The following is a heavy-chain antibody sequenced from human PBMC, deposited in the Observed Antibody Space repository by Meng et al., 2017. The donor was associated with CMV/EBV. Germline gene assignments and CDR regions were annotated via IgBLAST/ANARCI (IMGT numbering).Heavy chain of an antibody. V-gene: IGHV3-23*03. CDR2: IDTGATRT. CDR3: AKDLGFGYSSGVFDP. CDR1: GFSFSNFA. J-gene: IGHJ5*02. D-gene: IGHD5-18*01. Sequence: GGSLRLSCAASGFSFSNFAMTWVRQAPGKGLEWVSVIDTGATRTYYADSVKGRFIVTREDFKNTLFLQMNSLRAEDTAVYYCAKDLGFGYSSGVFDPWGQGTLVTVSS.